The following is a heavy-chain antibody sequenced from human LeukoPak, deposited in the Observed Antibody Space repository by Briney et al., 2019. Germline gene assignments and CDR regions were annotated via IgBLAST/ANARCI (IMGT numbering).Heavy chain of an antibody. CDR2: IYTSGST. CDR3: ARGLGPGNWFDP. V-gene: IGHV4-4*07. Sequence: SETLSLTCTVSGGSISSYYWSWIRQLAGKGLEWIGRIYTSGSTNYNPSLKSRVTMSVDTSKNQFSLKLSSVTAADTAMFYCARGLGPGNWFDPWGQGTLVTVSS. J-gene: IGHJ5*02. CDR1: GGSISSYY. D-gene: IGHD3-10*01.